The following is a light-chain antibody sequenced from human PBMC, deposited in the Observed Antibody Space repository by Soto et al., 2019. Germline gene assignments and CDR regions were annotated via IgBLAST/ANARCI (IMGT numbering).Light chain of an antibody. J-gene: IGKJ2*01. CDR2: GAS. Sequence: DIQMTQSPSSLSASVGDRVTITCRASQSISSYLNWYQEKPGKAPKLLIYGASSLQSGGPSRFSGSGSGTDFTLTISSLQPEDSATYYCQQSYSTPYTFGQGTKLEI. CDR3: QQSYSTPYT. CDR1: QSISSY. V-gene: IGKV1-39*01.